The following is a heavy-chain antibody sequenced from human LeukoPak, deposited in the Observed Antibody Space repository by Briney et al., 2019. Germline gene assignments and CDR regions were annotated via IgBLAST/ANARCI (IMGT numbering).Heavy chain of an antibody. CDR3: ARDQASLRFLEKEKALRNPYYYYGMDV. CDR1: GFTFSSYA. Sequence: GGSLRLSCAASGFTFSSYAMHWVRQAPGKGLEWVAVISYDGSNKYYADSVKGRFTISRDNSKNTLYLQMNSLRAEDTAAYYCARDQASLRFLEKEKALRNPYYYYGMDVWGQGTTVTVSS. V-gene: IGHV3-30*04. J-gene: IGHJ6*02. D-gene: IGHD3-3*01. CDR2: ISYDGSNK.